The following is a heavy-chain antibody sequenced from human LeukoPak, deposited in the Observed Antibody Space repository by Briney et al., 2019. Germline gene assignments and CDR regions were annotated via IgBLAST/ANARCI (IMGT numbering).Heavy chain of an antibody. J-gene: IGHJ4*02. D-gene: IGHD1-26*01. Sequence: GGSLRLSCAASGFTFSSYAMHWVRQAPGKGLEWVAVISYDGSNKYYADSVKGRFTISRDNSKNTLYLQMNSLRAEDTAVYYCAKDLGILPAEHDYWGQGTLVTVSS. V-gene: IGHV3-30-3*01. CDR1: GFTFSSYA. CDR3: AKDLGILPAEHDY. CDR2: ISYDGSNK.